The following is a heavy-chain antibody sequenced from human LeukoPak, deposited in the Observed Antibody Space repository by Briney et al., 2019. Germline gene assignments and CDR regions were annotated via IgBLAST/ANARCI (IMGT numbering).Heavy chain of an antibody. V-gene: IGHV4-34*01. CDR2: INHSGST. CDR3: AIDDYGDYVLPY. J-gene: IGHJ4*02. CDR1: GGSISSYY. Sequence: SETLSLTCTVSGGSISSYYWSWIRQPPGKGLEWIGEINHSGSTNYNPSLKSRVTISVDTSKNQFSLKLSSVTAADTAVYYCAIDDYGDYVLPYWGQGTLVTVSS. D-gene: IGHD4-17*01.